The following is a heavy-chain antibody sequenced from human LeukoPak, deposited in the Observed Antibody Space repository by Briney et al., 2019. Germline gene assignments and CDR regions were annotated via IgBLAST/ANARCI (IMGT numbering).Heavy chain of an antibody. V-gene: IGHV3-30-3*01. CDR1: GFTFSSYA. Sequence: GGSLRLSCAASGFTFSSYAMHWVRQAPGKGLEWVAVISYDGSNKYYADSVKGRFTISRDNSKNTLYLQMNSLRAEDTAVYYCASSDYLWYFVYWGQGTLVTVSS. J-gene: IGHJ4*02. CDR3: ASSDYLWYFVY. D-gene: IGHD2/OR15-2a*01. CDR2: ISYDGSNK.